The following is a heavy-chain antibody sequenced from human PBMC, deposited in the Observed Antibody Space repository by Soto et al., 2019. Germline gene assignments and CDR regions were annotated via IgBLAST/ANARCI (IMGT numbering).Heavy chain of an antibody. CDR3: ARAPLAVTEVGDN. CDR1: GGSFSGYY. CDR2: INHSGST. Sequence: QVQLQQWGAGLLKPSETLSLTCAVYGGSFSGYYWSWIRQPPGKGLEWIGEINHSGSTNYNPSLKSRVTISVDTSKNQFSLKLSSVTAADTAVYYCARAPLAVTEVGDNWGQGTLVTVSS. V-gene: IGHV4-34*01. D-gene: IGHD2-21*02. J-gene: IGHJ4*02.